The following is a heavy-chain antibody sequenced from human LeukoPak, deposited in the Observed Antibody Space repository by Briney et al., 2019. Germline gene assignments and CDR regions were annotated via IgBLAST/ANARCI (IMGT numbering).Heavy chain of an antibody. CDR2: ISSSGSTI. V-gene: IGHV3-48*03. D-gene: IGHD3-9*01. Sequence: VGSLRLSCAASGFTFSSYEMNWVRQATGKELEWVSYISSSGSTIYYADSVKGRFTISRDNAKNSLYLQMNSLRAEDTAVYYCARDETGYYFALSYWGQGTLVTVSS. CDR1: GFTFSSYE. J-gene: IGHJ4*02. CDR3: ARDETGYYFALSY.